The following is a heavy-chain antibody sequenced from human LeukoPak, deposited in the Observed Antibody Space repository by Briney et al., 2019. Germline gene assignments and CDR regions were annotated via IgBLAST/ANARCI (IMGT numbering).Heavy chain of an antibody. CDR1: GFTVSSNY. J-gene: IGHJ4*02. CDR3: ARVGSGWYDFDY. CDR2: IYSGSGST. Sequence: PGGSLRLSCAASGFTVSSNYMSWVRQAPGKGLEWVSVIYSGSGSTYYTDSVKGRFTISRHNSKNTLYLQMNSLRAEDTAVYYCARVGSGWYDFDYWGQGTLVTV. V-gene: IGHV3-53*04. D-gene: IGHD6-19*01.